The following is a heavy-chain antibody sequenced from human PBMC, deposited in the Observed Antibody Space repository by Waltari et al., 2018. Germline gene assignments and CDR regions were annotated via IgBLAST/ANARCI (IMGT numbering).Heavy chain of an antibody. CDR1: GYNFNTYG. D-gene: IGHD3-3*01. J-gene: IGHJ6*03. CDR2: ISPYNDDT. CDR3: ARDFWSQTSGRELSLMDV. Sequence: QVQLVQSGAEGKKPGASVQVACRASGYNFNTYGLTWVRQAPGQGLEWMGWISPYNDDTKYSKNFQGRISMTTDLTTRTAYMELRRLRADDTAVYYCARDFWSQTSGRELSLMDVWGKGTTVTVSS. V-gene: IGHV1-18*01.